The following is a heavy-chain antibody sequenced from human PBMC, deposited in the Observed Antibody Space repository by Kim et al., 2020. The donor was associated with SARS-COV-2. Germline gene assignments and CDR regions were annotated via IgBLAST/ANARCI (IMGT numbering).Heavy chain of an antibody. V-gene: IGHV4-39*07. J-gene: IGHJ6*02. Sequence: PSIKRRVTISVDTAKNQFSLKLGSVTAADTAVYYWARDPDIAAAGMDVWGQGTTVTVSS. CDR3: ARDPDIAAAGMDV. D-gene: IGHD6-13*01.